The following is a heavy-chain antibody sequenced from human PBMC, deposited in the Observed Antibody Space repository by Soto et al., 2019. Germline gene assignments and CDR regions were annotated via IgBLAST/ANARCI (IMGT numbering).Heavy chain of an antibody. CDR1: GGSISSSSCY. V-gene: IGHV4-39*01. CDR3: AKQEHYGDYGGEYFQH. CDR2: IYYSGST. D-gene: IGHD4-17*01. J-gene: IGHJ1*01. Sequence: QLQLQESGPGLVKPSETLSLTCTVSGGSISSSSCYWGWIRQPPGQGLEWIGSIYYSGSTYYNPSIKSRVTISVDTSKNQFSLKLSSVTAADTAVYYCAKQEHYGDYGGEYFQHWGQGTLVTVSS.